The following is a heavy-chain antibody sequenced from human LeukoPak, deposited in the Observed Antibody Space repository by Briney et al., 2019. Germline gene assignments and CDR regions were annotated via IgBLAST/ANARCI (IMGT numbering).Heavy chain of an antibody. D-gene: IGHD6-13*01. J-gene: IGHJ6*04. Sequence: GGSLRLSCAASAFTFRNYAMSWVRQAPGKGLEWVSAISGSGSSTYYADSVKGRFTISRDNSKNTLYLQMNSLRAEDTAVYYCASLYSSSWSYYGMDVWGKGTTVTVSS. CDR1: AFTFRNYA. V-gene: IGHV3-23*01. CDR3: ASLYSSSWSYYGMDV. CDR2: ISGSGSST.